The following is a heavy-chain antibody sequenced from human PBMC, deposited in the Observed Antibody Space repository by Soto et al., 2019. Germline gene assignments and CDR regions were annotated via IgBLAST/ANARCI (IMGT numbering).Heavy chain of an antibody. V-gene: IGHV1-3*04. J-gene: IGHJ4*02. CDR3: ARDIQDCSGGSCGYYFDY. D-gene: IGHD2-15*01. CDR2: ISTSSGDT. CDR1: GYTFNRYA. Sequence: QVHPVQSGAEVKKPGASVKVSCKASGYTFNRYAIHWVRQAPGQSREGRGWISTSSGDTKYSEKIQGRATITRDTSASTAYLELGSLSSEDTAVYYCARDIQDCSGGSCGYYFDYWGQGTLVTVSA.